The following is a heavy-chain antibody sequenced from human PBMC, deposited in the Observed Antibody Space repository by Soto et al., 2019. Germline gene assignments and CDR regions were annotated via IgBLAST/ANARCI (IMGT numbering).Heavy chain of an antibody. CDR2: TYYRSKWYN. J-gene: IGHJ3*02. CDR1: GDSVSSNSAA. D-gene: IGHD2-15*01. Sequence: PSETLSLTCAISGDSVSSNSAAWNWIRQSPSRGLEWLGRTYYRSKWYNDYAVSVKSRITINPDTSKNQFSLQLNSVTPEDTAVYYCVRVWVVVAASAFYSCAQGTMVTFSS. CDR3: VRVWVVVAASAFYS. V-gene: IGHV6-1*01.